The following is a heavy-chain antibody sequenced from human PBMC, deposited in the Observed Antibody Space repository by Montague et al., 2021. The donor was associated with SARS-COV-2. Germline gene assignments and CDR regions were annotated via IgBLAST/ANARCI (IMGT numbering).Heavy chain of an antibody. CDR3: ARHSVADAGTFFRSYFDP. Sequence: SETLSLTCTVSGGTVRDYYWNWIRQTPGKGLEWIGYIFYNGYTKYNPSLESRVTLSVDTPENQFFLSLRSVAAADTANYFCARHSVADAGTFFRSYFDPWGQGTQVTVSS. V-gene: IGHV4-59*08. CDR1: GGTVRDYY. D-gene: IGHD1-1*01. CDR2: IFYNGYT. J-gene: IGHJ5*02.